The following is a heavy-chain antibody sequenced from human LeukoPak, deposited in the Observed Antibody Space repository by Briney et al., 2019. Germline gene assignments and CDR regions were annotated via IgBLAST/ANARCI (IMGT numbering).Heavy chain of an antibody. V-gene: IGHV3-11*01. D-gene: IGHD1-26*01. J-gene: IGHJ4*02. CDR3: AKEPYSGSQLLDY. CDR1: GGSFSGYY. Sequence: LSLTCAVYGGSFSGYYWSWIRQPPGKGLEWVSYISSSSSTIYYADSVKGRFTISRDNSKNTLYLQMNSLRAEDTAVYYCAKEPYSGSQLLDYWGQGTLVTVSS. CDR2: ISSSSSTI.